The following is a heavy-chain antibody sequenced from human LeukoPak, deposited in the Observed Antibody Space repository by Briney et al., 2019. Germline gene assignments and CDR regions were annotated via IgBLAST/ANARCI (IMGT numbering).Heavy chain of an antibody. J-gene: IGHJ6*02. V-gene: IGHV3-74*01. Sequence: GGSLRLSCAVSGFSLSSYWVHWVRQAPGKGLVWVSRFNGDGSTTTYADSVKGRFTISRDNAKNTLYLQMNSLRAEDTAVYYCARDYYYGMDVWGQGTTVTVSS. CDR1: GFSLSSYW. CDR2: FNGDGSTT. CDR3: ARDYYYGMDV.